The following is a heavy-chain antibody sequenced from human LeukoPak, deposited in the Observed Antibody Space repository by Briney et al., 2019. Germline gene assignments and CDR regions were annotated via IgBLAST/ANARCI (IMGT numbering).Heavy chain of an antibody. J-gene: IGHJ3*02. CDR2: MNPNSGNT. CDR3: ARVTKDDAFDI. Sequence: ASVKVSCKASGYTFTSYDINWVRQAAGQGLEWMGWMNPNSGNTGYAQKSQGRVTITRNTSISTAYMELSSLRSEDTAVYYCARVTKDDAFDIWGQGTMVTVSS. CDR1: GYTFTSYD. D-gene: IGHD1-1*01. V-gene: IGHV1-8*03.